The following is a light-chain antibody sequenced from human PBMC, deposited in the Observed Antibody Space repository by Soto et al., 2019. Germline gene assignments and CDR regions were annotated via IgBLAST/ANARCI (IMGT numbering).Light chain of an antibody. CDR2: EVT. CDR3: SSYRDSSTV. J-gene: IGLJ3*02. V-gene: IGLV2-14*01. Sequence: QSALTQPASVSGSPGQSITISRTGTSSDVGGYNYVSWYQQHPGKAPKLMIYEVTNRPSGVSNRFSGSKSGNTASLTISGLQAEDEADYYCSSYRDSSTVFGGGTKLTVL. CDR1: SSDVGGYNY.